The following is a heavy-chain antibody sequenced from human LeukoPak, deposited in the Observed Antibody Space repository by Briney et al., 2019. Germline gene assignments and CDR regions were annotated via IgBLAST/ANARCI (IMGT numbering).Heavy chain of an antibody. Sequence: GTSVKVSCKASGFTFTSSAVQWVRQARGQRLEWIGWIVVGSGNTNYAQKFQERVTITRDMSTSTAYVELSSLRSEDTAVYYCAADRIAAADDAFDIWGQGTMVTVSS. V-gene: IGHV1-58*01. CDR1: GFTFTSSA. J-gene: IGHJ3*02. CDR2: IVVGSGNT. CDR3: AADRIAAADDAFDI. D-gene: IGHD6-13*01.